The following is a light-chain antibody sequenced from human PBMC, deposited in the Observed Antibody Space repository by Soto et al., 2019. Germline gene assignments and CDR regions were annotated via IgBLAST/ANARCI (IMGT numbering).Light chain of an antibody. CDR1: SSDVGSYNL. J-gene: IGLJ1*01. CDR3: CSYAGSPYV. CDR2: EGS. V-gene: IGLV2-23*01. Sequence: QSALTQPASVSGSPGQSITISCTGTSSDVGSYNLVSWYQQHPGKAPKLMIYEGSKRPSGVSNRFSGSKSGNTASLTISGLQAEDEADYYCCSYAGSPYVFGTGTKGT.